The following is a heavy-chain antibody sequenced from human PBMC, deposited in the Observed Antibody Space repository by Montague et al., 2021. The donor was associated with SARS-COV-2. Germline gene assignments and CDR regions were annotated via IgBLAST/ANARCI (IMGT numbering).Heavy chain of an antibody. J-gene: IGHJ4*02. D-gene: IGHD3-10*01. CDR1: GGSISSNY. CDR2: IYYSGST. V-gene: IGHV4-59*01. CDR3: AREISGPDYFDP. Sequence: SETLSLTCTVSGGSISSNYWNWIRQPPGRGLEWIGYIYYSGSTNYNPSLESRVTISADTSKNHFSLKLRSVTAADTAVYYCAREISGPDYFDPWGQGTLVTVSS.